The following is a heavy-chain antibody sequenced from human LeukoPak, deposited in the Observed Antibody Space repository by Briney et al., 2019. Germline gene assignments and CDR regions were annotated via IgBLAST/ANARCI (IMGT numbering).Heavy chain of an antibody. D-gene: IGHD5-12*01. CDR2: IWYDGSNK. J-gene: IGHJ4*02. V-gene: IGHV3-33*06. CDR1: GFTFSSYG. Sequence: GGSLRLSCAASGFTFSSYGMHWVRQAPGKGLEWVAVIWYDGSNKYYADSVKGRFTISRDNSKNTLYLQMNSLRAEDTAVYYSAKDSYRGYEAHFDSWGPRALVSVSS. CDR3: AKDSYRGYEAHFDS.